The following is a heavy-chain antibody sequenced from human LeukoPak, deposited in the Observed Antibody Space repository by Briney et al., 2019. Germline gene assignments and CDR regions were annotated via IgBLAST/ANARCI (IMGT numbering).Heavy chain of an antibody. CDR2: ISHSGST. CDR3: ARGSPWDYALDY. J-gene: IGHJ4*02. D-gene: IGHD4-17*01. V-gene: IGHV4-34*01. CDR1: GGSFSGYY. Sequence: SETLSLTCAVYGGSFSGYYWSWIRQPPGKGLEWIGEISHSGSTNYNPSLKSRVTISVDTSKNQFSLKLSSVTAADTAVYYCARGSPWDYALDYWGQGTLVTVSS.